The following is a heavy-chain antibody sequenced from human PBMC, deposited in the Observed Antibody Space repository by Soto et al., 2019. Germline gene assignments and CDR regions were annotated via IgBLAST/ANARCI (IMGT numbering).Heavy chain of an antibody. CDR2: IIPIFGTA. D-gene: IGHD3-22*01. Sequence: SVKVSCKASGCTFSSYAISWVRQAPGQGLEWMGGIIPIFGTANYAQKFQGRVTITADESTSTAYMELSSLRSEDTAVYYCARGPNYYDSSGYFAPHFDYWGQGTLVTVSS. J-gene: IGHJ4*02. CDR1: GCTFSSYA. CDR3: ARGPNYYDSSGYFAPHFDY. V-gene: IGHV1-69*13.